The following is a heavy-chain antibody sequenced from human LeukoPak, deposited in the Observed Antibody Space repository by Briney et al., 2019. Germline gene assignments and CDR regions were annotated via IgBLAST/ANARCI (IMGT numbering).Heavy chain of an antibody. CDR1: GGSISSYY. CDR3: ARPKPGDDILTGYYWYYFDY. J-gene: IGHJ4*02. D-gene: IGHD3-9*01. V-gene: IGHV4-59*08. Sequence: PSETLSLTCTVSGGSISSYYWSWLRQPPGKGLEWIGYIYYSGSTNYNPSLKSRVTISVDTSKNQFSLKLSSVTAADTAVYYCARPKPGDDILTGYYWYYFDYWGQGTLVTVSS. CDR2: IYYSGST.